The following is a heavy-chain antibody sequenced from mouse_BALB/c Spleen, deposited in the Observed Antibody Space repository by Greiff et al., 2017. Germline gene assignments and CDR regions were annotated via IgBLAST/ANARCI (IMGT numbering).Heavy chain of an antibody. CDR2: IDPANGNT. D-gene: IGHD1-3*01. Sequence: EVQLRQSGAELVKPGASVKLSCTASGFNIKDTYMHWVKQRPEQGLEWIGRIDPANGNTKYDPKFQGKATITADTSSNTAYLQLSSLTSEDTAVYYCAVNSYFDYWGQGTTLTVSS. J-gene: IGHJ2*01. CDR3: AVNSYFDY. V-gene: IGHV14-3*02. CDR1: GFNIKDTY.